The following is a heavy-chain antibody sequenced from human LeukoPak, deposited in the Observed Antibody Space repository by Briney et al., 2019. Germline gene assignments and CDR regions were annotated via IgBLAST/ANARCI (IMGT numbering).Heavy chain of an antibody. CDR2: IIPIFGTA. Sequence: SVKVSCKASGGTFSSYAISWVRQAPGQGLEWMGGIIPIFGTANYAQKFQGRVTITADESTSTAYMELSSLRSEVTAVYYCARVYYDSSGYYPFSYGMDVWGQGTTVTVSS. CDR3: ARVYYDSSGYYPFSYGMDV. J-gene: IGHJ6*02. D-gene: IGHD3-22*01. CDR1: GGTFSSYA. V-gene: IGHV1-69*13.